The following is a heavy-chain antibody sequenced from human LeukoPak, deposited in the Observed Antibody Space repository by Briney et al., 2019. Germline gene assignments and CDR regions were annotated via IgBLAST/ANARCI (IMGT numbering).Heavy chain of an antibody. CDR2: VTGSGTST. V-gene: IGHV3-23*01. CDR1: GFTFSYYG. J-gene: IGHJ3*02. Sequence: GGTLRLSCAASGFTFSYYGMNWVRQAPGKGLEWVSGVTGSGTSTYYADSVRGRFTISRDNSKNTLYLQMNSLRVEDTAVYYCAKDQPVGATITAFDIWGQGTMVTVSS. CDR3: AKDQPVGATITAFDI. D-gene: IGHD1-26*01.